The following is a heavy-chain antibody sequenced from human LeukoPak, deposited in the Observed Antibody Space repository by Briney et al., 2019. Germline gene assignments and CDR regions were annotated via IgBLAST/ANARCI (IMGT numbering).Heavy chain of an antibody. J-gene: IGHJ4*02. CDR2: VDPEDGET. D-gene: IGHD2-2*01. CDR1: GYTFTDYY. CDR3: ATLDYPGYCSSTSCYFRY. V-gene: IGHV1-69-2*01. Sequence: ASVKISCKVSGYTFTDYYMHWVQQAPGKGLEWMGLVDPEDGETIYAEKFQGRVTITADTSTDTAYMELSSPRSEDTAVYYCATLDYPGYCSSTSCYFRYWGQGTLVTVSS.